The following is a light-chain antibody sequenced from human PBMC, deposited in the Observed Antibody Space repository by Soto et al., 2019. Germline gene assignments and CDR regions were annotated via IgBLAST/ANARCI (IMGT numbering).Light chain of an antibody. CDR2: EVS. V-gene: IGLV2-14*01. CDR3: SSYTSSSTLV. CDR1: SSDVGGYNY. Sequence: QSVLTQPASVSGSAGLSITISCTGSSSDVGGYNYVSWYQQHPGKAPKLMIYEVSNRPSGVSNRFSGSKSGNTASLTISGLQAEDVADYYCSSYTSSSTLVFGGGTKLTV. J-gene: IGLJ3*02.